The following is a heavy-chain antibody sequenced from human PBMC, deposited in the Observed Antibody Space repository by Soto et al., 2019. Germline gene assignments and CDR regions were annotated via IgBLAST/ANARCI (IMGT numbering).Heavy chain of an antibody. Sequence: GGSLRLSCAASGFTFSSYGMHWVRQAPGKGLEWVAVIWYDGSNKYYADSVKGRFTISRDNSKNTLYLQMNSLRAEDTAVYYCARTARLRGGFDYWGQGTLVTVSS. CDR3: ARTARLRGGFDY. CDR1: GFTFSSYG. CDR2: IWYDGSNK. J-gene: IGHJ4*02. V-gene: IGHV3-33*01. D-gene: IGHD6-6*01.